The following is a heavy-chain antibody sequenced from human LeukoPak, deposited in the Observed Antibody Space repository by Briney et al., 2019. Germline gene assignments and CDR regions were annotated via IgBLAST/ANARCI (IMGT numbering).Heavy chain of an antibody. J-gene: IGHJ5*02. D-gene: IGHD6-19*01. CDR3: VRGRYSSGWFKDKNWFDP. CDR2: AFYTGST. V-gene: IGHV4-39*07. CDR1: GGPISGSTYY. Sequence: PSETLSLTCTVSGGPISGSTYYWGWIRQPPGKGLKWIGSAFYTGSTYYNPSLKSRVTMSVDTSKNQFSLKLSSVTAADTAVYYCVRGRYSSGWFKDKNWFDPWGQGIPVTVSS.